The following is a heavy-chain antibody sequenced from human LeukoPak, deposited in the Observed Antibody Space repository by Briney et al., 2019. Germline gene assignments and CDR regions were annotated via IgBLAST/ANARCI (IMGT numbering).Heavy chain of an antibody. D-gene: IGHD6-13*01. CDR1: GFTFSNYW. Sequence: PGGSLRLSCAASGFTFSNYWMSWVRQAPGKGLEWVANIKQDGGEKYYVDSVKGRFTISRDNAMNSLCLQMNSLKAEDTAVYSCARAVAAADSYWGRGTLVTVSS. V-gene: IGHV3-7*03. CDR3: ARAVAAADSY. J-gene: IGHJ4*02. CDR2: IKQDGGEK.